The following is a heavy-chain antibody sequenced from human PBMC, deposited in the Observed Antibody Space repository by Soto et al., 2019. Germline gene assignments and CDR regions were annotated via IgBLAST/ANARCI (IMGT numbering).Heavy chain of an antibody. D-gene: IGHD3-3*01. J-gene: IGHJ5*02. CDR1: GFTFDSYG. CDR2: IAYDGSSK. Sequence: QVQLVESGGGVVQPGRSMRLSCTASGFTFDSYGMHWVRQAPGKGLEWVAVIAYDGSSKYYADSVKGRFTISADNSNHTLYLQMSSLRVEDTAVYYCAKSLDGVPVQKFDPWGQGTLVTVSS. V-gene: IGHV3-30*18. CDR3: AKSLDGVPVQKFDP.